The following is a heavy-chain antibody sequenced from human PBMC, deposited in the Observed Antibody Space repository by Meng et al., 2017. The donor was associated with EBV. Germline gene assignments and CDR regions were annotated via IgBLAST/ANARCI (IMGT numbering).Heavy chain of an antibody. J-gene: IGHJ4*02. V-gene: IGHV3-30*18. Sequence: QGQVVESGGGVVQPGRSLRLSCAASGFTFSSYGMHWVRQAPGKGLEWVAVISYDGSNKYYADSVKGRFTISRDNSKNTLYLQMNSLRAEDTAVYYCAKGDVYYYDSSGYPNYWGQGTLVTVSS. CDR2: ISYDGSNK. CDR3: AKGDVYYYDSSGYPNY. CDR1: GFTFSSYG. D-gene: IGHD3-22*01.